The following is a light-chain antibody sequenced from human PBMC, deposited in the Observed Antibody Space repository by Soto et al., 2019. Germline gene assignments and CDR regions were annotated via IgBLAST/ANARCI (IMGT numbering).Light chain of an antibody. CDR2: GAS. Sequence: EIVLTQPPGTLSLSPGERATLSCRASQSVSSSYLAWYQQKPGQAPRLLIYGASSRATGIPDRFSGSGSGTDFTLTISRLEPEDFAVYYCQQYGSARTFGQGTKVAIK. CDR3: QQYGSART. V-gene: IGKV3-20*01. CDR1: QSVSSSY. J-gene: IGKJ1*01.